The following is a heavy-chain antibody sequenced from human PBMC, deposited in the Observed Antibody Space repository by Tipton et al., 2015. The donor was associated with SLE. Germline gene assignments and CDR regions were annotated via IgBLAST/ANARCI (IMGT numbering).Heavy chain of an antibody. D-gene: IGHD6-13*01. Sequence: LRLSCAVYGGSFSGYHWSWIRQPPGKGLEWIGEINHSGSTNYNPSLKGRVTISVDTSKNQFSLKLSSVTAADTAVYYCARGSSSWKGSYYYYYMDVWGKGTTVTVSS. V-gene: IGHV4-34*01. CDR1: GGSFSGYH. CDR2: INHSGST. CDR3: ARGSSSWKGSYYYYYMDV. J-gene: IGHJ6*03.